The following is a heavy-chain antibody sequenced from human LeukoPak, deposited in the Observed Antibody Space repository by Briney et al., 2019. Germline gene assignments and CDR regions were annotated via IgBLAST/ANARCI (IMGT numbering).Heavy chain of an antibody. J-gene: IGHJ2*01. CDR1: GFTFSSYV. Sequence: GGSLRLSCAASGFTFSSYVMHWGGQAPGKGLEWVAVKSYDGSNGYYAHSVNGRFTISRDNSKNALYLQMNGLRAEDTAVYYCATYGDSRRREWYFDLWGRGTLVTVSS. V-gene: IGHV3-30*03. CDR3: ATYGDSRRREWYFDL. CDR2: KSYDGSNG. D-gene: IGHD4-17*01.